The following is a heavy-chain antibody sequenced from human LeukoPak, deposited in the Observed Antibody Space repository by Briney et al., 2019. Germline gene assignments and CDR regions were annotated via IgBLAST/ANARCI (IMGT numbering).Heavy chain of an antibody. V-gene: IGHV4-39*01. Sequence: SETLSLTCTVSGGSISSSSYYWGWIRQPPGKGLEWIGSIYYSGSTYYNPSLKSRVTISVDTSKNQFPLKLSSVTAADTAVYYCARTTYGDMYYFDYWGQGTLVTVSS. CDR2: IYYSGST. CDR1: GGSISSSSYY. D-gene: IGHD4-17*01. J-gene: IGHJ4*02. CDR3: ARTTYGDMYYFDY.